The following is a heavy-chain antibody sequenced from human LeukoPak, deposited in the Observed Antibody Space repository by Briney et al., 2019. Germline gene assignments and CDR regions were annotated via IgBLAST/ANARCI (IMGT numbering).Heavy chain of an antibody. Sequence: GESLRLSCAASGFTFDDYAMHWVRQAPGKGLEWVSGISWNSGSIGYADSVKGRFTISRDNTKNSLYLQMNSLRAEDTALYYCAKGRDKYQLLSKNWFDPWGQGTLVTVSS. CDR1: GFTFDDYA. V-gene: IGHV3-9*01. CDR2: ISWNSGSI. D-gene: IGHD2-2*01. J-gene: IGHJ5*02. CDR3: AKGRDKYQLLSKNWFDP.